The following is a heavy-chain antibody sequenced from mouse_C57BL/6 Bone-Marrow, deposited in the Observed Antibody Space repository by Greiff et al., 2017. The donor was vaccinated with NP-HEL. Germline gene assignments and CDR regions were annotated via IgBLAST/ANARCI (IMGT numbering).Heavy chain of an antibody. D-gene: IGHD1-1*01. CDR2: IGPNSGGT. Sequence: QVQLQQPGAELVKPGASVKLSCKASGYTFTSYLMHWVKQRPGRGLEWIGRIGPNSGGTKYNEKFKSKATLTVDKPSSTAYMQLNSLTSEDSAVYYCARYYYGSSSFDYWGQDTTLTVSS. CDR3: ARYYYGSSSFDY. CDR1: GYTFTSYL. J-gene: IGHJ2*01. V-gene: IGHV1-72*01.